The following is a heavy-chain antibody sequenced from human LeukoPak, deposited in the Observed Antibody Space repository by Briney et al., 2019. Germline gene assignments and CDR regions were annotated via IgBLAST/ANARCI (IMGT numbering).Heavy chain of an antibody. CDR3: PRDPAPQGWFDS. CDR1: GFTLSTYW. CDR2: INSEGSST. Sequence: GGSLRLSCAASGFTLSTYWMHWVRQAPGKGLVWVSRINSEGSSTTYADSLKGRFTLSRDNAKNKLYLQMNSLRAEDTAGYHCPRDPAPQGWFDSWGQGTLVTVSS. V-gene: IGHV3-74*01. J-gene: IGHJ5*01.